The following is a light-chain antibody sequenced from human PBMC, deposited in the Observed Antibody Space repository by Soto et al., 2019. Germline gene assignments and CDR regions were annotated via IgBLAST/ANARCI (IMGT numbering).Light chain of an antibody. J-gene: IGLJ1*01. V-gene: IGLV4-69*01. Sequence: QPVLTQSPSASASLGASVKLTCTLSSGHSSYAIAWHQQQPEKGPRYLMKLNSDGSHSKGDGIPERFSGSSSGAERYLIISSLQSEDEADYYCQTWGTGIHVFGTGTKLTVL. CDR1: SGHSSYA. CDR2: LNSDGSH. CDR3: QTWGTGIHV.